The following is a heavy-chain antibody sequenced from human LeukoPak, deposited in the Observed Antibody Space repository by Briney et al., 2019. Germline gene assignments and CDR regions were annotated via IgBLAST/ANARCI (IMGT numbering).Heavy chain of an antibody. CDR3: ARDLASGYYFDY. CDR1: GFTFSSYS. D-gene: IGHD3-10*01. V-gene: IGHV3-21*01. Sequence: GSLRLSCAASGFTFSSYSMNWVRQAPGKGVEGVSSISSSSSYIYYADSVKGRFTISRDNAKNSLYLQMNSLRAEDTAVYYCARDLASGYYFDYWGQGTLVTVSS. CDR2: ISSSSSYI. J-gene: IGHJ4*02.